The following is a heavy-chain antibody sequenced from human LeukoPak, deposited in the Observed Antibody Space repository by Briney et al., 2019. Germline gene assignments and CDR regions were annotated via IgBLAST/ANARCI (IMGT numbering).Heavy chain of an antibody. CDR3: ARDCGGDCDAFDI. D-gene: IGHD2-21*02. CDR2: IYYSGGT. V-gene: IGHV4-30-4*01. CDR1: GGSISSGDYY. Sequence: PSETLSLTCTVSGGSISSGDYYWSWIRQPPGKGLEWIGYIYYSGGTYYNPSLKSRVTISVDTSKNQFSLKLSSVTAADTAVYYCARDCGGDCDAFDIWGQGTMVTVSS. J-gene: IGHJ3*02.